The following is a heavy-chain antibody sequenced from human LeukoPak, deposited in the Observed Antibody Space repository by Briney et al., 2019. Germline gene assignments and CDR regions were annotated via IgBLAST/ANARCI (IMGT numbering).Heavy chain of an antibody. D-gene: IGHD3-10*01. Sequence: GASVKVSCKTSGYTFTRYTFIWVRQAPGQGLEWMGWISSFTGDTKYAQNLQGRVTMTTDTSTSTAYMELMSLKSDDTAVYYCARVSFGGRGLDHWGQGTLVTVSS. J-gene: IGHJ4*02. CDR1: GYTFTRYT. V-gene: IGHV1-18*01. CDR2: ISSFTGDT. CDR3: ARVSFGGRGLDH.